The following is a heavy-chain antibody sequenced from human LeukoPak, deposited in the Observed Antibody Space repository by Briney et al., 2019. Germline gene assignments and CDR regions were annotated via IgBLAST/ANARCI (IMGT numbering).Heavy chain of an antibody. V-gene: IGHV3-9*01. Sequence: GRSLRLSCAASGFTFDDYAMHWVRQAPGKGLEWGSGISWNSGSIGYADSVKGRFTISRDNAKNSLYLQMNRLRAEATALYYCAKGQYSGSYHLDYWGQGTLVTVSS. J-gene: IGHJ4*02. CDR1: GFTFDDYA. D-gene: IGHD1-26*01. CDR2: ISWNSGSI. CDR3: AKGQYSGSYHLDY.